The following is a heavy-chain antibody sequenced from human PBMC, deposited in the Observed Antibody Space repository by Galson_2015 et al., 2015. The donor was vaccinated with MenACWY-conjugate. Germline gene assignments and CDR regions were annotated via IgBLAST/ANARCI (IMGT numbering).Heavy chain of an antibody. D-gene: IGHD5-12*01. CDR1: GYTVASYG. CDR2: INAYNGKT. J-gene: IGHJ3*02. CDR3: ARWLPGTFDAFDM. V-gene: IGHV1-18*01. Sequence: SVKVSCKASGYTVASYGITWVRQAPGQGLEWMGWINAYNGKTDYAQKLQGRVTMTKDKSTSKAYMELRRLRSDDADVYYCARWLPGTFDAFDMWGQGTMVTVSS.